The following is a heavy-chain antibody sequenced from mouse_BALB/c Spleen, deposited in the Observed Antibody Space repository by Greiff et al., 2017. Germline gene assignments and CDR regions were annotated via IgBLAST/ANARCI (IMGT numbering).Heavy chain of an antibody. CDR3: ARGDGPFAY. D-gene: IGHD2-3*01. CDR1: GYTFTSYT. V-gene: IGHV1-4*02. J-gene: IGHJ3*01. CDR2: INPSSGYT. Sequence: VKLMESAAELARPGASVKMSCKASGYTFTSYTMHWVKQRPGQGLEWIGYINPSSGYTEYNQKFKDKTTLTADKSSSTAYMQLSSLTSEDSAVYYCARGDGPFAYWGQGTLVTVSA.